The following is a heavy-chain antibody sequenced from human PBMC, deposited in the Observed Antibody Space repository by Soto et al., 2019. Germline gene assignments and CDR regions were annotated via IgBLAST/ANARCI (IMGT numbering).Heavy chain of an antibody. J-gene: IGHJ6*02. V-gene: IGHV2-5*01. Sequence: SGPTLVNPTQPLTLTCTFSGFSLNTGGGGVGWIRQTPGKAREWLALIYWNDDQRYSPSLKSRLTVTKDTSRNQVVLTMTNMDPVDTATYYCARDTSGWRWLPDVWGQGTTVTVSS. CDR3: ARDTSGWRWLPDV. CDR1: GFSLNTGGGG. D-gene: IGHD2-21*01. CDR2: IYWNDDQ.